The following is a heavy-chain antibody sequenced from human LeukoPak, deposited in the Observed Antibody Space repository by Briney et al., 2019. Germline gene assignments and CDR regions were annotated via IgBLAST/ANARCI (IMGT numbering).Heavy chain of an antibody. CDR1: GFTFSSHW. D-gene: IGHD5-12*01. Sequence: PGGSLRLSCAASGFTFSSHWMHWVRQGPGKGLVWVSRIKSDGSSTTYADSVKGRFTISRDNAKNTLYLQMNSLRAEDTAVYYCARVIVATLGFDYWGQGTLVTVSS. J-gene: IGHJ4*02. V-gene: IGHV3-74*01. CDR3: ARVIVATLGFDY. CDR2: IKSDGSST.